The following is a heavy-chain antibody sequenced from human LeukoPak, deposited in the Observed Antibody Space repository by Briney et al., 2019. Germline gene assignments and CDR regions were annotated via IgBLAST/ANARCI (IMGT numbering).Heavy chain of an antibody. CDR1: GFTFSSYA. Sequence: GGSLRLSCAASGFTFSSYAMSWVRQAPGKGLEWVSAISGSGGSTYYADSVKGRFTISRDNSKNTLYLQMNSLRAEGTAVYYCAKDGEVRDYYDSSGYPYYFDYWGQGTLVTVSS. D-gene: IGHD3-22*01. J-gene: IGHJ4*02. CDR3: AKDGEVRDYYDSSGYPYYFDY. CDR2: ISGSGGST. V-gene: IGHV3-23*01.